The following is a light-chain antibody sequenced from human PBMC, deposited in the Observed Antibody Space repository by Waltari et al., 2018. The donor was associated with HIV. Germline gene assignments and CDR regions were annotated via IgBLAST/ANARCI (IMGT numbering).Light chain of an antibody. CDR1: SSNIGSTT. CDR3: AAWDDSLNGPV. V-gene: IGLV1-44*01. CDR2: SNN. J-gene: IGLJ2*01. Sequence: QSVLTQPPSASGTPGQRVSISCSGSSSNIGSTTVNRYQQLPGTAPKRLIYSNNQRPSGVPDRSSGSKSGTSASLAISGLQSEDEADYYCAAWDDSLNGPVFGGGTKLTVL.